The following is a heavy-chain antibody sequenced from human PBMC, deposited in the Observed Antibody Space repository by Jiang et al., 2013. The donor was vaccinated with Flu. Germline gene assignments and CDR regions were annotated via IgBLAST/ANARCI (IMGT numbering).Heavy chain of an antibody. CDR2: IGSSGGNT. J-gene: IGHJ4*02. CDR3: ATVGCSTIPGY. Sequence: RLSCAASGFIFSSYAMSWVRQAPGKGLEWLSGIGSSGGNTHYADSVKGRFTVSRDNSKNMLYLQMNTLRVEDTAVYYCATVGCSTIPGYWGQGTLVTVSS. D-gene: IGHD2-2*01. CDR1: GFIFSSYA. V-gene: IGHV3-23*01.